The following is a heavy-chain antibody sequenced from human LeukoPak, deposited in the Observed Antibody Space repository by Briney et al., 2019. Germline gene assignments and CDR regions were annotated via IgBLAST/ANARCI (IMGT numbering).Heavy chain of an antibody. D-gene: IGHD5-18*01. CDR1: GFTFSGSA. CDR2: IRRKANSYAT. CDR3: TRVDTAMVTPYYYMDV. Sequence: PGGSLRLSCAASGFTFSGSAMHWVRQASGKGLEWVGRIRRKANSYATAYAASVKGRFTISRDDSKNAAYLQINGLKTEDTAVYYCTRVDTAMVTPYYYMDVWGKGTTVTVSS. V-gene: IGHV3-73*01. J-gene: IGHJ6*03.